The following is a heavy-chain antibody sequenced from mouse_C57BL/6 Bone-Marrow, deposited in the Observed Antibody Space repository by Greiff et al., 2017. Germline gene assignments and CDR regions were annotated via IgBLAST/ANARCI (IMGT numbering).Heavy chain of an antibody. CDR1: GYSFTSGYY. J-gene: IGHJ2*01. CDR2: ISYDGSN. CDR3: ARESPY. V-gene: IGHV3-6*01. Sequence: EVQLQQSGPGLVKPSQSLSLTCSVTGYSFTSGYYWYWIRQLPGNKLEWMGYISYDGSNNYNQSLKNKISITRDTSNIQFFLKLNSVTTEDTSANYDARESPYWGQGTTLTVSS.